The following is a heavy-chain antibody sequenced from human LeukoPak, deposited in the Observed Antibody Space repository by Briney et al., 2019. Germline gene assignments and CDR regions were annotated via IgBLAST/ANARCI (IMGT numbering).Heavy chain of an antibody. V-gene: IGHV3-48*03. CDR3: ASYLSVATIDS. CDR1: GFTFSSYE. Sequence: GGSLRLSCAASGFTFSSYEMNWVRQAPGKGLEWVSYSSSGSTMYYADSVKGRFTISRDNAKNSLYLQMNSLRAEDTALYYCASYLSVATIDSWGQGTLVTVSS. CDR2: SSSGSTM. D-gene: IGHD5-12*01. J-gene: IGHJ4*02.